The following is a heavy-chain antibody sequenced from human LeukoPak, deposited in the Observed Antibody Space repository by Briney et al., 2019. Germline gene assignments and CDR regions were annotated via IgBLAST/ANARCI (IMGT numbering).Heavy chain of an antibody. CDR2: ISSSSSTI. D-gene: IGHD3-9*01. Sequence: GGSLRLSCAASGFTFSSYSMNWVRQAPGKGLEWVSYISSSSSTIYYADSVKGRFTISRDNAKNSLYLQMNSLRAEDTAVYYCAGRDDWSDFDYWGQGTLVTVSS. V-gene: IGHV3-48*01. J-gene: IGHJ4*02. CDR3: AGRDDWSDFDY. CDR1: GFTFSSYS.